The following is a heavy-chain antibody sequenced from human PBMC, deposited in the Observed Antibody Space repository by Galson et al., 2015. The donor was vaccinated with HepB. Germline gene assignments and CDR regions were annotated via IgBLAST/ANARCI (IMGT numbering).Heavy chain of an antibody. V-gene: IGHV3-23*01. CDR3: AKELWFGELTVADS. CDR1: GFTFNNYA. Sequence: SLRLSCAASGFTFNNYARSWVRHFPGKGLEWVSAISGSGDSTYYAGSVRGRFTISRDNSKKTLYLQMNSLGAEDTAVYYCAKELWFGELTVADSWGQGTLVTVSS. CDR2: ISGSGDST. D-gene: IGHD3-10*01. J-gene: IGHJ4*02.